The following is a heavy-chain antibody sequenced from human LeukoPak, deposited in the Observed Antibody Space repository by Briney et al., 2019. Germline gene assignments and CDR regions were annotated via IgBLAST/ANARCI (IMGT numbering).Heavy chain of an antibody. CDR2: ISAYNGNT. V-gene: IGHV1-18*01. D-gene: IGHD3-10*01. CDR1: GYTFTSYG. J-gene: IGHJ2*01. Sequence: GASVKVSCKAYGYTFTSYGISWVRQAPGQGLEWMGWISAYNGNTNYAQKLQGRVTMTTDTSTSTAYMELRSLRSDDTAVYYCARDIRGYYYGSGSQAWYFDLWGRGTLVTVSS. CDR3: ARDIRGYYYGSGSQAWYFDL.